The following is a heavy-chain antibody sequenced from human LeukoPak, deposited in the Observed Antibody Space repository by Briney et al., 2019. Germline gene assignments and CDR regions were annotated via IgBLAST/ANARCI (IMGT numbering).Heavy chain of an antibody. CDR2: ISAYNGNT. J-gene: IGHJ1*01. Sequence: ASVKVSCXASGYTFNNFGISWVRQAPGQGLEWMGWISAYNGNTNYAQKLQDRVTMTADTSTSTAYMDLRSLRSDDTAVYYCAIAAYCGGDCYLEYFQNWGQGTLVTVSS. CDR1: GYTFNNFG. CDR3: AIAAYCGGDCYLEYFQN. D-gene: IGHD2-21*02. V-gene: IGHV1-18*01.